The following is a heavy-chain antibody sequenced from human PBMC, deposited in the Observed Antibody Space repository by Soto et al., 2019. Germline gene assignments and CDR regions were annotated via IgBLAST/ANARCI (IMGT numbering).Heavy chain of an antibody. D-gene: IGHD2-8*02. CDR3: ARGPRGVYGNDY. CDR2: INMDGSVT. J-gene: IGHJ4*02. V-gene: IGHV3-74*01. CDR1: GFTFSSDW. Sequence: EVQLVESGGGLVQPGGSLRLSCVASGFTFSSDWMHWVRQGAGTGLVWVSRINMDGSVTNYADSVQGRFTISRDNAKNTVYLQMNSLRVEDTAVYYCARGPRGVYGNDYWGQGALVTVSS.